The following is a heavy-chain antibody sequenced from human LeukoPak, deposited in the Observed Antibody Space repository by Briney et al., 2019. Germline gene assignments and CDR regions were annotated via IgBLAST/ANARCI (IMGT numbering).Heavy chain of an antibody. J-gene: IGHJ4*02. V-gene: IGHV4-59*01. CDR1: GGSISSYY. D-gene: IGHD2-15*01. CDR2: IYYSGTT. Sequence: PSETLSLICTVSGGSISSYYWSWIRQPPGKGLEWIGYIYYSGTTNYNPSLKSRVIISVDTSENQFSLKLSSVTAADTAVYYCARGPQVGYCSGDSCYFFDYWGQGTLVTVSA. CDR3: ARGPQVGYCSGDSCYFFDY.